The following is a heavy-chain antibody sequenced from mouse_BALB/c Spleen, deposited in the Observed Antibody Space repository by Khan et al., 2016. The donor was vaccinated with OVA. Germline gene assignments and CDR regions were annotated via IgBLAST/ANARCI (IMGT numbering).Heavy chain of an antibody. Sequence: QVQLQQSGAELAKPGASVKMSCKASGYTFTTYWMHWVKQRPGQGLEWIGYINPTSAYTVYNQKFKDKATSSAAKSSSTAYMQLSSMTSEDSAVYYCARDRMDNWGQGTTLTVSS. CDR3: ARDRMDN. CDR2: INPTSAYT. J-gene: IGHJ2*01. V-gene: IGHV1-7*01. CDR1: GYTFTTYW.